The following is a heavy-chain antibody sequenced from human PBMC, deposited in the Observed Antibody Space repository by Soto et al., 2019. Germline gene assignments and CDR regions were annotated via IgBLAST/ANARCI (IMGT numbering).Heavy chain of an antibody. D-gene: IGHD6-6*01. J-gene: IGHJ6*02. CDR1: GYTFTGYY. V-gene: IGHV1-2*02. Sequence: AASVKVSCKASGYTFTGYYMHWVRQAPGQGLEWMGWINPNSGGTNYAQKFQGRVTMTRDTSISTAYMELSRLRSDDTAVYYCARDRSYSSSSPPPYYYYYYGMDVWGQGTTVTVSS. CDR3: ARDRSYSSSSPPPYYYYYYGMDV. CDR2: INPNSGGT.